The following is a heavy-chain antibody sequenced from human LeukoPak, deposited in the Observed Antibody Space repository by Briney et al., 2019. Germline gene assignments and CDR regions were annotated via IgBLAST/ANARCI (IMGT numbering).Heavy chain of an antibody. Sequence: GGSLRLSCAASGFTFSSYSMNWVRQAPGKGLEWVSSISSSSSYIYYADSVKGRFTISRDNAKNSLYLQMNSLRAEDTAVYYCARVRDYYDSSGYPRNYFDYWGQGTLVTVSS. J-gene: IGHJ4*02. CDR3: ARVRDYYDSSGYPRNYFDY. V-gene: IGHV3-21*01. D-gene: IGHD3-22*01. CDR1: GFTFSSYS. CDR2: ISSSSSYI.